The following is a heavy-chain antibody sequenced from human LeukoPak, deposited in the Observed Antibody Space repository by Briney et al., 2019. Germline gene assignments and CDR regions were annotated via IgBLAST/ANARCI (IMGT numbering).Heavy chain of an antibody. CDR2: TYYRSKWNY. V-gene: IGHV6-1*01. CDR1: GDSVSSNTFA. CDR3: ARAGYDFWSGKGRTVVSHYFYMDV. Sequence: SQTLSLTCAIFGDSVSSNTFAWNWIRQSPSRGLEWLGRTYYRSKWNYGYAASVTSRITINPDTSRNQFSLQLNSVTPEDTAVYYCARAGYDFWSGKGRTVVSHYFYMDVWGKGTTVTVSS. J-gene: IGHJ6*03. D-gene: IGHD3-3*01.